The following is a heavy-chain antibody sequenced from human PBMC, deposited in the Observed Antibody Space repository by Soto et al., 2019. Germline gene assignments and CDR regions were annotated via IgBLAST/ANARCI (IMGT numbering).Heavy chain of an antibody. CDR2: ISSNGGST. Sequence: EVQLVESGGGLVQPGGSLRLSCAASGFTFSSYAMHWVRQAPGKGLEYVSAISSNGGSTYYANSVKGRFTISRDNSKNTLYLQMGSLRAEDMAGYYCAREVLWFGEHDYYYYREVWGKGTTVTGSS. J-gene: IGHJ6*03. CDR3: AREVLWFGEHDYYYYREV. D-gene: IGHD3-10*01. CDR1: GFTFSSYA. V-gene: IGHV3-64*01.